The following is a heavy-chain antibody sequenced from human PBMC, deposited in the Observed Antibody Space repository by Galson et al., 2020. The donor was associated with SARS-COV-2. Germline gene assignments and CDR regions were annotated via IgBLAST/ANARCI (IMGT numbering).Heavy chain of an antibody. V-gene: IGHV4-31*03. J-gene: IGHJ4*02. D-gene: IGHD6-6*01. CDR1: GGSISSGDYS. CDR3: ARLVTTSIAFDH. CDR2: IYHGGNT. Sequence: SETLSLTCTVSGGSISSGDYSWSWIRQHPGKGLEWIGYIYHGGNTYYNPSLKSRITMSIDTSKKQFSLNLSSVTAADTAMYYCARLVTTSIAFDHWGQGTLVTVSS.